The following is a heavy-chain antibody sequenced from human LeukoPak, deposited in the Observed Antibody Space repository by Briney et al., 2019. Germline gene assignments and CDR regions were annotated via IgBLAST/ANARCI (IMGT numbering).Heavy chain of an antibody. CDR1: GFTVSSNY. D-gene: IGHD5-18*01. Sequence: GGSLRLSCAASGFTVSSNYMSWVRQAPGKGLDWVSVIYSGGSTYYADSVKGRFTISRDNSKNTLYLQMNSLRAEDTAVYYCAKDRRIQLWLGFDYWGQGTLVTVSS. J-gene: IGHJ4*02. CDR3: AKDRRIQLWLGFDY. V-gene: IGHV3-53*01. CDR2: IYSGGST.